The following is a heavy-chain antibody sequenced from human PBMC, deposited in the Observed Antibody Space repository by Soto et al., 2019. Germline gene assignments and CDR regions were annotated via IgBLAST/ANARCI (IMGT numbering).Heavy chain of an antibody. CDR2: SDPEDGKT. Sequence: ASVKVSCKASGYTFTGYYMHWVRQAPGKGLEWMGGSDPEDGKTIYAQKFQGRVTMTEDTSTDTAYMELSSLRFEDTAMYYCATEPPRYSTGGYGMDVWG. V-gene: IGHV1-24*01. D-gene: IGHD4-4*01. CDR1: GYTFTGYY. J-gene: IGHJ6*02. CDR3: ATEPPRYSTGGYGMDV.